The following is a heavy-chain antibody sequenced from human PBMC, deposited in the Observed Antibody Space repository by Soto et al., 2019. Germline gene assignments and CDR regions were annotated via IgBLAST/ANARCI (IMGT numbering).Heavy chain of an antibody. Sequence: PGGSLRLSCAASGFTFSSYAMSWVRQAPGKGLEWASAISGSGGSTYYADSVKGRFTISRDNSKNTLYLQMNSLRAEDTAVYYCAKRMVRGVITTRLGMDVWGQGTTVTVSS. CDR3: AKRMVRGVITTRLGMDV. CDR1: GFTFSSYA. V-gene: IGHV3-23*01. CDR2: ISGSGGST. D-gene: IGHD3-10*01. J-gene: IGHJ6*02.